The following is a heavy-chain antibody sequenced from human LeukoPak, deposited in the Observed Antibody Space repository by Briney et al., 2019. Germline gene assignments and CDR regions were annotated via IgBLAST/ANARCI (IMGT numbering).Heavy chain of an antibody. Sequence: GASVKVSCKASGYAFTSYDTNWVRQATGQGLEWMGWMNPNSGNTGYAQKFQGRVTMTRNTSISTAYMELSSLRSEDTAVYYCARRVVRGVKVYFDYWGQGTLVTVSS. CDR1: GYAFTSYD. V-gene: IGHV1-8*01. CDR3: ARRVVRGVKVYFDY. CDR2: MNPNSGNT. D-gene: IGHD3-10*01. J-gene: IGHJ4*02.